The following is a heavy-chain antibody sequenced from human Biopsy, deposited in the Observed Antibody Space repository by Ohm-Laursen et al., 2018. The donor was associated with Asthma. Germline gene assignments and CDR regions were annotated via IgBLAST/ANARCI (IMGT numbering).Heavy chain of an antibody. Sequence: SLRLSCAASGFTVSTNGMSWVRQPPGKGLEWVSVIYSGGGTYYADSVQGRVTISRDNSKNTLSLQMNSLRAEDTAVYYCAEAYGGSFFSGSFDIWGQGTMVTVSS. CDR1: GFTVSTNG. D-gene: IGHD4-23*01. CDR3: AEAYGGSFFSGSFDI. J-gene: IGHJ3*02. V-gene: IGHV3-53*01. CDR2: IYSGGGT.